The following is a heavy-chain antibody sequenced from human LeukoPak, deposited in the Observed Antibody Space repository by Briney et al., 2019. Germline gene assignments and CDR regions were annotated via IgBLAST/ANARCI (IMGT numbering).Heavy chain of an antibody. CDR2: ISGSGGST. CDR3: ARGEQEMATMSIDY. Sequence: PGGSLRLSCAASGLTFSSYAMSWVRQAPGKGLEWVSAISGSGGSTYYADSVKGRFTITRDNSKNTLYLQMNSLRAEDTAVYYCARGEQEMATMSIDYWGQGTLVTLSS. CDR1: GLTFSSYA. J-gene: IGHJ4*02. D-gene: IGHD5-24*01. V-gene: IGHV3-23*01.